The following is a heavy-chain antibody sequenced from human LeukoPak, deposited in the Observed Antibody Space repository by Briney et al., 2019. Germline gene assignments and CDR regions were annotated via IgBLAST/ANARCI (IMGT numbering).Heavy chain of an antibody. D-gene: IGHD1-26*01. V-gene: IGHV3-15*01. J-gene: IGHJ4*02. CDR2: IKSKTDGGTT. CDR3: ATEYYGSYNY. CDR1: GFTFSNAW. Sequence: GGSLRLSCAASGFTFSNAWMSWVRRAPGKGLEWVGHIKSKTDGGTTDYAAPVKGRFTISRDDSKTTLYLQMNSLKTEDTALYYCATEYYGSYNYWGQGTLVTVSS.